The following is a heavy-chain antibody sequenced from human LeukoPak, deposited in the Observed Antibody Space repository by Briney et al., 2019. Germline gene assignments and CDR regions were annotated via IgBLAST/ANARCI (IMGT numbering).Heavy chain of an antibody. CDR1: GDSVSSNIAT. D-gene: IGHD3-22*01. J-gene: IGHJ4*01. CDR2: TYYRTKWNN. Sequence: SQTLSLTCAISGDSVSSNIATWNWIRQSPSGGLEWLGRTYYRTKWNNDYALSVRSRITINPDTSKNQLSLQLNPVTPEDTAVYYCARAAYYDTSGYSYGIDYWGHGTLVTVSS. CDR3: ARAAYYDTSGYSYGIDY. V-gene: IGHV6-1*01.